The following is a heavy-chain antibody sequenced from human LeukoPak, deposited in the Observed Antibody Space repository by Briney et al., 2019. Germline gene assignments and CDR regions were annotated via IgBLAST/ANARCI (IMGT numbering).Heavy chain of an antibody. CDR3: AKTGSEDGYGLHFDL. CDR1: GFTFNNFV. J-gene: IGHJ4*02. Sequence: PGGSLRLSCAPSGFTFNNFVMSWVRQAPGKGLEWVSTISGSGGATYYANSVQGRFTISRDNSKNTLYLQMSSLRAEDTAVYYCAKTGSEDGYGLHFDLWGQGTLVTVSS. V-gene: IGHV3-23*01. CDR2: ISGSGGAT. D-gene: IGHD5-24*01.